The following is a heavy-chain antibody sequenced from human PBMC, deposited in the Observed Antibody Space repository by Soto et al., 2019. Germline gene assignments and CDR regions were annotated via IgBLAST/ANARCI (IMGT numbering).Heavy chain of an antibody. CDR2: IWYDGSNK. Sequence: GSLGPSGAASGFTFSSYGMHWVRQAPGKGLEWVAVIWYDGSNKYYADSVKGRFTISRDNSKNTLYLQMNSLRAEDTAVYYCARARLGVNTMVRGAIDPWGQGTLVTVYS. D-gene: IGHD3-10*01. J-gene: IGHJ5*02. V-gene: IGHV3-33*01. CDR1: GFTFSSYG. CDR3: ARARLGVNTMVRGAIDP.